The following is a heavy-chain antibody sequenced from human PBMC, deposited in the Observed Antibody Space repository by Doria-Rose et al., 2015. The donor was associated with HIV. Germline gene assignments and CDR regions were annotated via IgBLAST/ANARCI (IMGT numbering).Heavy chain of an antibody. CDR3: AKQAANWFDP. V-gene: IGHV4-39*01. D-gene: IGHD6-25*01. CDR2: IYYSGTT. Sequence: QVQLVQSGPGLVKPSETLSLTCTVSGGSVASGTPYWDWIRQTPGKGLEWIGTIYYSGTTYYNPSLRGRVTISLHTSKNQYSLKLISVTAADTGVYYCAKQAANWFDPWGQGILVTVSS. J-gene: IGHJ5*02. CDR1: GGSVASGTPY.